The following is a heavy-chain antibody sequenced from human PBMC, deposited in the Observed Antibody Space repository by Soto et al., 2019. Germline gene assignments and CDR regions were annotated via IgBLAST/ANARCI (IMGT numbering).Heavy chain of an antibody. CDR2: ISYDGSNK. V-gene: IGHV3-30-3*01. D-gene: IGHD3-22*01. J-gene: IGHJ4*02. Sequence: GGSLRLSCAASGFTFSSYAMHWVRQAPGKGLEWVAVISYDGSNKYYADSVKGRFTISRDNSKNTLYLQMNSLRAEDTAVYYCAREREEYYDSSGSVDYWGQGTLVTVSS. CDR3: AREREEYYDSSGSVDY. CDR1: GFTFSSYA.